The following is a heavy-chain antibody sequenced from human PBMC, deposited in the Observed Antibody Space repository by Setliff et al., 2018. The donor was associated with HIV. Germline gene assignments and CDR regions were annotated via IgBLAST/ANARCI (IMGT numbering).Heavy chain of an antibody. Sequence: SETLSLTCTVSGGSMSSSGSGYYWGWVRQTPGGGLEWIGSVYYRGRTYYNPSLKSRVTISVDTSKNQLSLRLTSMAAADTAMYYCARSQPDTIFGVVTFDCWGQGKMVTVSS. CDR2: VYYRGRT. CDR3: ARSQPDTIFGVVTFDC. V-gene: IGHV4-39*01. J-gene: IGHJ4*02. CDR1: GGSMSSSGSGYY. D-gene: IGHD3-3*01.